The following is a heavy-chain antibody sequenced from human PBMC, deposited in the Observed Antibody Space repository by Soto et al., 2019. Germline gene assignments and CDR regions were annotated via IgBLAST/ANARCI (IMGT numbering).Heavy chain of an antibody. J-gene: IGHJ4*02. Sequence: GASVKVSCKASGYTFTSYGISWVRQAPGQGLAWMAWINPYNGNTKYAEKFLGRVTVTTDTSTATAYMEVRSLTSDDTAVFYCARVGVGLAAPRVWRYWGQGTPVTVSS. D-gene: IGHD6-13*01. V-gene: IGHV1-18*01. CDR3: ARVGVGLAAPRVWRY. CDR1: GYTFTSYG. CDR2: INPYNGNT.